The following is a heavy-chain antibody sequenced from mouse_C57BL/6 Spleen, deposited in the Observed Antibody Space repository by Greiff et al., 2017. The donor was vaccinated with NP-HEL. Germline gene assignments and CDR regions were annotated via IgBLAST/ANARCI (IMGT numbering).Heavy chain of an antibody. Sequence: VQLQQPGAELVKPGASVKMSCKASGYTFTSYWITWVKQRPGQGLEWIGEILPGSGSTNYNEKFKGKATFTADTSSNTAYMQLSSLTTEDSAIYYCAIYYDYDGYAMDYWGQGTSVTVSS. CDR1: GYTFTSYW. V-gene: IGHV1-55*01. CDR2: ILPGSGST. J-gene: IGHJ4*01. CDR3: AIYYDYDGYAMDY. D-gene: IGHD2-4*01.